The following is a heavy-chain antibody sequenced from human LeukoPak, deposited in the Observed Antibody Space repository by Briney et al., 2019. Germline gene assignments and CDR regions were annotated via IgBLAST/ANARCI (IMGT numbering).Heavy chain of an antibody. Sequence: PGGSLRLSSAASRFTFSSYAMSWVRQAPRKGLEWVSAISGSGGSTYYADSVKGRFTISRDNSKNTLYLQMNSLRAEDTAVYYCAKDASGARYYYYYGMDVWGQGTTVTVSS. V-gene: IGHV3-23*01. CDR3: AKDASGARYYYYYGMDV. CDR1: RFTFSSYA. D-gene: IGHD1-1*01. J-gene: IGHJ6*02. CDR2: ISGSGGST.